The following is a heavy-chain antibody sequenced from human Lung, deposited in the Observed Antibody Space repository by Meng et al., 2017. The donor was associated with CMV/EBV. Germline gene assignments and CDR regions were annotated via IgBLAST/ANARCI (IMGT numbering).Heavy chain of an antibody. D-gene: IGHD3-22*01. V-gene: IGHV4-39*01. CDR1: GGSISSSSYY. CDR3: ARQSPSQYYYDSSGFHNWFDP. Sequence: SXTXSLXCTVSGGSISSSSYYWGWIRQPPGKGLEWIGSIYYSGSTYYNPSLKSRVTISVDTSKNQFSLKLSSVTAADTAVYYCARQSPSQYYYDSSGFHNWFDPWGQGTXVTVSS. J-gene: IGHJ5*02. CDR2: IYYSGST.